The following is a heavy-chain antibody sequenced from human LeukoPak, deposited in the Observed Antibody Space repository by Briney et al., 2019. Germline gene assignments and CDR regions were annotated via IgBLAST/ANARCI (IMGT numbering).Heavy chain of an antibody. CDR2: TYYRSKWYN. V-gene: IGHV6-1*01. D-gene: IGHD6-6*01. CDR3: AREDSSIAALGTFDY. CDR1: GDSLSSNSAA. Sequence: SQTLSLTCAISGDSLSSNSAAWNWFRQSPSRGLEWLGRTYYRSKWYNDYAVSVKSRITINPDTSKNQFSLQLNSVTPEDTAVYYCAREDSSIAALGTFDYWGQGTLVTVSS. J-gene: IGHJ4*02.